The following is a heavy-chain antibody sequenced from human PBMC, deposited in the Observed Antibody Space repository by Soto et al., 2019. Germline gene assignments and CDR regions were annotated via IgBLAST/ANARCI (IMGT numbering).Heavy chain of an antibody. Sequence: QVQLVQSGAEVKKPGSSVKVSCKASGGTFSSYAISWVRQAPGQGLEWMGGIIPIFGTANYAQKFQGRVTITADESTSTVYMELSSLRSEDTAVYYCAREYCSGGSCYSGWFDPWGQGTLVTVSS. CDR2: IIPIFGTA. CDR3: AREYCSGGSCYSGWFDP. J-gene: IGHJ5*02. D-gene: IGHD2-15*01. CDR1: GGTFSSYA. V-gene: IGHV1-69*12.